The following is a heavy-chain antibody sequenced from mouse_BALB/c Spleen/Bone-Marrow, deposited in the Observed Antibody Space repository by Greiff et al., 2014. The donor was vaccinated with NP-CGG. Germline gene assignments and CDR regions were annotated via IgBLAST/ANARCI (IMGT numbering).Heavy chain of an antibody. CDR1: GFTFSSYY. CDR2: INSNGNNT. CDR3: AGSYYGSTFDY. V-gene: IGHV5-6-2*01. D-gene: IGHD1-1*01. J-gene: IGHJ2*01. Sequence: DVMLVESGGGLVKLGGSLKLSCAASGFTFSSYYMSWVRQTPEKRLELVAAINSNGNNTYYPDTVKGRFTISRDNAKNTLYLQMSSLKAEDTALYYCAGSYYGSTFDYWGQGTTLTVSS.